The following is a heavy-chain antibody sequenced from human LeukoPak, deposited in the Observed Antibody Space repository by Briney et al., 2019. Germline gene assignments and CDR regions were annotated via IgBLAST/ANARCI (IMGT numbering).Heavy chain of an antibody. J-gene: IGHJ4*02. V-gene: IGHV6-1*01. CDR3: AREVRIAARGSPQYYFDY. CDR2: TYYRSKWYN. Sequence: SQTLPLTCAISGDSVSSNSAAWNWIRQSPSRGLEWLGRTYYRSKWYNDYAVSVKSRITINPDTSKNQFSLQLNSVTPEDTAVYYCAREVRIAARGSPQYYFDYWGQGTLVTVSS. CDR1: GDSVSSNSAA. D-gene: IGHD6-6*01.